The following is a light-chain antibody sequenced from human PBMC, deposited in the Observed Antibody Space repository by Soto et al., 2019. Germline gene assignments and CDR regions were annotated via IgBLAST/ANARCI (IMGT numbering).Light chain of an antibody. J-gene: IGKJ1*01. CDR2: SGS. CDR3: MQALQTWT. CDR1: QSLLHSNGYNY. Sequence: DIVMTQSPLSLPVTPGEPASISCRSSQSLLHSNGYNYLDWYLQKPGQSPQLLIYSGSNRASGVPDRFSGSGSGTDFTLKISRVEAEDVGVYYCMQALQTWTFGQGTKVEIK. V-gene: IGKV2-28*01.